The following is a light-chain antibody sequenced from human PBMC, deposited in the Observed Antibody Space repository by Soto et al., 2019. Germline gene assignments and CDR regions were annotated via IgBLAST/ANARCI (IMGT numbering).Light chain of an antibody. J-gene: IGKJ4*01. Sequence: DIVLTQSPGTLSLSPGERATLSCRASQSVTSSYLAWYQQKPGQAPRLLIYGASSRATDIPDRFSGSGSGTDFTLTISRLEPEDFAVYYCQQYGSSPLTFGGGTKVEFK. CDR2: GAS. V-gene: IGKV3-20*01. CDR3: QQYGSSPLT. CDR1: QSVTSSY.